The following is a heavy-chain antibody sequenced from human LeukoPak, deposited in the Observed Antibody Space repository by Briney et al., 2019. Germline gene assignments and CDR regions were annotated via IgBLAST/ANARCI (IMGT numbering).Heavy chain of an antibody. V-gene: IGHV3-53*01. Sequence: GGSLRLSCAASGLTVRNNYMSWVRQAPGKGLEWVSVVYSDGSTYYEDSVKGRFTISRDTSNTLSLQMNSLRVEDTAVYYCAREKGRGVISPYYDYWGQGTLVTVS. J-gene: IGHJ4*02. CDR3: AREKGRGVISPYYDY. D-gene: IGHD3-10*01. CDR1: GLTVRNNY. CDR2: VYSDGST.